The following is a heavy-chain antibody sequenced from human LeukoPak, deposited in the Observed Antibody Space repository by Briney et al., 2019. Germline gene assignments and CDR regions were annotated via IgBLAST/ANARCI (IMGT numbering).Heavy chain of an antibody. CDR2: IYHSGSS. D-gene: IGHD3-22*01. V-gene: IGHV4-4*02. J-gene: IGHJ3*02. Sequence: SGTLSLTCAVSGGSISYSNWWSWVRQPPGKGLEWIGEIYHSGSSNYNPSLKSRVTISVDKSENHFSLKLSSVSVADTAVYYCARGAYYDGSGKNNALDIWGQGTTVIVSS. CDR3: ARGAYYDGSGKNNALDI. CDR1: GGSISYSNW.